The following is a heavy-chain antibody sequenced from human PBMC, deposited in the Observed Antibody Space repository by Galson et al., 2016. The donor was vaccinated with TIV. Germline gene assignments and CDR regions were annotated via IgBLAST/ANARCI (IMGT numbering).Heavy chain of an antibody. Sequence: CKASGDSFTNYALSWVRQAPGQGLEWMGGFMPRTGAANYPHNLQGRVTMTIDTSTNTAYMELRNLRSDDTAVYYCARGDWDSDYYYLLDVWGQGTTVSVS. V-gene: IGHV1-18*01. CDR2: FMPRTGAA. J-gene: IGHJ6*02. CDR1: GDSFTNYA. D-gene: IGHD1/OR15-1a*01. CDR3: ARGDWDSDYYYLLDV.